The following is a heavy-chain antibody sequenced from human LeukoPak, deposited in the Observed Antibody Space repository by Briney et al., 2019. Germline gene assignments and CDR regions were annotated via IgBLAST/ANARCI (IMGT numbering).Heavy chain of an antibody. CDR1: GGSIISENYY. J-gene: IGHJ4*02. D-gene: IGHD6-13*01. CDR2: IYYSGTT. Sequence: PSETLSLTCTVSGGSIISENYYWGWIRQPPGTGLEWIGIIYYSGTTYYKSSLKSRVTISLDTSKNQFSLKLSSVTAADTAVYYCARYSSSWGYFDYWGQGTLVAVSS. CDR3: ARYSSSWGYFDY. V-gene: IGHV4-39*07.